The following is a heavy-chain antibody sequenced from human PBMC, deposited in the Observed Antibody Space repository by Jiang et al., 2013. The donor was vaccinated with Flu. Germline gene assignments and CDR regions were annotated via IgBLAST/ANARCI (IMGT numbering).Heavy chain of an antibody. CDR2: SGGT. D-gene: IGHD5-24*01. V-gene: IGHV1-2*02. J-gene: IGHJ4*02. CDR3: ARVSRDDSDY. Sequence: SGGTNYAQKFQGRVTMTRDTSISTAYMELSRLRSDDTAVYYCARVSRDDSDYWGQGTLVTVSS.